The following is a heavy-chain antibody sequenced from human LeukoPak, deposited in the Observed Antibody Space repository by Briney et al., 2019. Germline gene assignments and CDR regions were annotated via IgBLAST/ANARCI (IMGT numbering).Heavy chain of an antibody. CDR3: ARGFLEWLFPVYYFDY. Sequence: PGGSLRLSCAASGFTFSSYSMNWVRQAPGKGLEWVSSISSSSSYIYYADSVKGRFTISRDNAKNSLYLQMNSLRAEDTAVYYCARGFLEWLFPVYYFDYWGQGALVTVSS. V-gene: IGHV3-21*01. D-gene: IGHD3-3*01. CDR1: GFTFSSYS. J-gene: IGHJ4*02. CDR2: ISSSSSYI.